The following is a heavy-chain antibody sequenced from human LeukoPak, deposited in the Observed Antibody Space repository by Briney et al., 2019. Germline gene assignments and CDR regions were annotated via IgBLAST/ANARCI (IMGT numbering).Heavy chain of an antibody. CDR1: GGSISSDY. D-gene: IGHD6-13*01. J-gene: IGHJ4*02. CDR3: ARGQPRGYSSSWYGGDY. CDR2: LHYSGTI. Sequence: SETLSLTCTVSGGSISSDYWSWMRQPPGKGLEWIAFLHYSGTINYNPSLKSRVTISVDTSKSQFSLKLNSVTAADTAAYYCARGQPRGYSSSWYGGDYWGQGTLVTVSS. V-gene: IGHV4-59*01.